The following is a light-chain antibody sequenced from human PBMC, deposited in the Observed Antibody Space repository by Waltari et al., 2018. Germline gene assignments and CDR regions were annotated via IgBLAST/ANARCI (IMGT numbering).Light chain of an antibody. CDR1: QDLRSW. J-gene: IGKJ1*01. CDR2: GAP. CDR3: QPARSLPWT. V-gene: IGKV1-12*01. Sequence: DIQMTQSPSSVSASVGDPVTILCRAPQDLRSWLARDQQKPGTAPQVLIYGAPLLQRGVPSRFRGSGSGTEFTLSINHLQPEDSATYYCQPARSLPWTFGRGTKVEVK.